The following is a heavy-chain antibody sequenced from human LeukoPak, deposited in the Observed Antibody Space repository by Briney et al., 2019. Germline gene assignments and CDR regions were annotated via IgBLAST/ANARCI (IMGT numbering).Heavy chain of an antibody. CDR3: ARSASGSYYSGSFDY. CDR1: GYTFTSFW. D-gene: IGHD3-10*01. J-gene: IGHJ4*02. Sequence: GDSLKISCQASGYTFTSFWIGWVRQMPGKGLDWMGIIYPGDSDTRYSPPFQGQVPIAADKSISTAYLQWSSLKASDTAMYYCARSASGSYYSGSFDYWGQGPLVTVSS. CDR2: IYPGDSDT. V-gene: IGHV5-51*01.